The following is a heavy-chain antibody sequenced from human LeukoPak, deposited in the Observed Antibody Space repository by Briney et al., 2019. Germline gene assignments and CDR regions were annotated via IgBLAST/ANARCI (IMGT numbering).Heavy chain of an antibody. V-gene: IGHV4-59*12. D-gene: IGHD2-15*01. CDR1: GGSISSYY. CDR3: ANADRYCSSGSCPVPDAFDF. Sequence: SETLSLTCTVSGGSISSYYWSWIRQPPGKGLEWIGYIYYSGSTNYNPSLKSRVTISVDTSKNQFSLKLSSVTAADTAVYYCANADRYCSSGSCPVPDAFDFWGQGTMVAVSS. CDR2: IYYSGST. J-gene: IGHJ3*01.